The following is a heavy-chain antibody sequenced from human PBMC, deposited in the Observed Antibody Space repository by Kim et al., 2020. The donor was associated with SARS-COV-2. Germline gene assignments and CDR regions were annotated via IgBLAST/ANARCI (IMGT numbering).Heavy chain of an antibody. CDR3: ARLKNSSGYYPDY. J-gene: IGHJ4*02. D-gene: IGHD3-22*01. V-gene: IGHV4-39*01. Sequence: YNPSLKGRVTTSVDTSKNQFSLNLRSVTAADTAVYYCARLKNSSGYYPDYWGQGTLVTVSS.